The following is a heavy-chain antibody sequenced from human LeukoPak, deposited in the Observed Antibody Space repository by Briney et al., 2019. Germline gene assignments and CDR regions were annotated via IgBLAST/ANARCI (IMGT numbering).Heavy chain of an antibody. V-gene: IGHV1-69*13. Sequence: GASVKVSCKASGGTFSSYAISWVRQAPGQGLEWMGGIIPIFGTANYAQKFQGRVTITADESTSTAYMELSSLRSEDTAVYYCARAYYDFWSAPMSYYYMDVWGKGTTVTVSS. CDR3: ARAYYDFWSAPMSYYYMDV. J-gene: IGHJ6*03. D-gene: IGHD3-3*01. CDR2: IIPIFGTA. CDR1: GGTFSSYA.